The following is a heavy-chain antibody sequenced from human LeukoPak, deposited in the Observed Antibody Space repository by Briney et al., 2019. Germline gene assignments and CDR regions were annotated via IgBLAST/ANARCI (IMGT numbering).Heavy chain of an antibody. J-gene: IGHJ3*02. V-gene: IGHV1-2*02. D-gene: IGHD6-19*01. CDR1: GYTFTCYY. CDR2: INPNSGGT. Sequence: ASVKVSCKASGYTFTCYYMHWVRQAPGQGLEWMGWINPNSGGTNYAQKLQGRVTMTTDTSTSTAYMELRSLRSDDTAVYYCARDLGSGWSGDAFDIWGQGTMVTVSS. CDR3: ARDLGSGWSGDAFDI.